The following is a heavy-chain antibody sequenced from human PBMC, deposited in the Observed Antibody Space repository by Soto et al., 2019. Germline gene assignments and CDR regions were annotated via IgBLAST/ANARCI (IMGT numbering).Heavy chain of an antibody. J-gene: IGHJ6*02. D-gene: IGHD6-19*01. Sequence: SSETLSLTCTVSGGSISSYYWSWIRQPPGKGLEWIGYIYYSGSTNYNPSLKSRVTISVDTSKNQFSLKLSSVTAADTAAYYCARDRGSSGWYGGYYGMDAWGQGTTVTVSS. CDR2: IYYSGST. V-gene: IGHV4-59*01. CDR3: ARDRGSSGWYGGYYGMDA. CDR1: GGSISSYY.